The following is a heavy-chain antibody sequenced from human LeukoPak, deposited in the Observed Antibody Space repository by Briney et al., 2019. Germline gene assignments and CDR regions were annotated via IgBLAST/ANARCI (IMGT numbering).Heavy chain of an antibody. CDR1: GVTFDTYA. Sequence: GGSLRLSCAASGVTFDTYAMSWVRQAPGKGLEWVSGITAGGSSTHYADSVKGRFTISRDTSKSTLYLQMSSLRVEDTAVYYCVKETMTLDCWGQGTLVTVSS. CDR3: VKETMTLDC. J-gene: IGHJ4*02. D-gene: IGHD4-17*01. CDR2: ITAGGSST. V-gene: IGHV3-23*01.